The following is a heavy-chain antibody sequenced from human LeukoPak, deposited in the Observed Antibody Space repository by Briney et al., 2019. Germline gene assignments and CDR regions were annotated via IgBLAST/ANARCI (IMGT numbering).Heavy chain of an antibody. J-gene: IGHJ4*02. V-gene: IGHV1-46*03. Sequence: ASVKVSCKASGYTFTSYYMHWVRQAAGQGLEWMGIINPSGGSTSYAQKFQGRVTMTRDTSTSTVYMELSSLRSEDTAVYYCARVYDYYGSGSLSGALDYWGQGTLVTVSS. CDR3: ARVYDYYGSGSLSGALDY. CDR1: GYTFTSYY. D-gene: IGHD3-10*01. CDR2: INPSGGST.